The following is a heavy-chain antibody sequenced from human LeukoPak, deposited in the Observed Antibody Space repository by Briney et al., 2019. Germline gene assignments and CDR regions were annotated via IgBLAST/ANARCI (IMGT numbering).Heavy chain of an antibody. CDR3: ARDLIGYNYGPDH. Sequence: GGSLRLSCAASGFTFSSYAMHWVRQAPGKGLEWVAVISYDGSNKYYADSVKGRFTISRDNSKNTLYLQMNSLRAEDTAVYYCARDLIGYNYGPDHWGQGTLVTVSS. J-gene: IGHJ4*02. CDR2: ISYDGSNK. CDR1: GFTFSSYA. V-gene: IGHV3-30-3*01. D-gene: IGHD5-18*01.